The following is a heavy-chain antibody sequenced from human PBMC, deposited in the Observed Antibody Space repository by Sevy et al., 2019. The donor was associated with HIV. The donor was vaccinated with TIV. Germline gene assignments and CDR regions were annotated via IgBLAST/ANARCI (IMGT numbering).Heavy chain of an antibody. CDR2: ISSSSNYI. V-gene: IGHV3-21*01. CDR1: GFSFNTFS. Sequence: GGSLRLSCAASGFSFNTFSMNWVRQRPEKGLEWVSSISSSSNYIFYADSVKGRFTISRDNAKDSLYLQMNSLRAEDTAVYYGVRDQRGQYGAYDGAGYYGMDVWGPGTTVTVSS. CDR3: VRDQRGQYGAYDGAGYYGMDV. J-gene: IGHJ6*02. D-gene: IGHD4-17*01.